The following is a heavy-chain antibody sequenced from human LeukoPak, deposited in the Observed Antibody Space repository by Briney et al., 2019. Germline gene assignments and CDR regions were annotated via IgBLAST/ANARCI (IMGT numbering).Heavy chain of an antibody. V-gene: IGHV3-23*01. CDR3: AKERVTTTTFDY. CDR1: GFTFSTYA. Sequence: GALRLSRAASGFTFSTYAMSWVRQAPGKGLEWVSLISGSGGSTYYADSVKGRFTISRDKGKNTLSLQMNSLRVEDTAVYYCAKERVTTTTFDYWGRGTLVTVSS. J-gene: IGHJ4*02. D-gene: IGHD4-11*01. CDR2: ISGSGGST.